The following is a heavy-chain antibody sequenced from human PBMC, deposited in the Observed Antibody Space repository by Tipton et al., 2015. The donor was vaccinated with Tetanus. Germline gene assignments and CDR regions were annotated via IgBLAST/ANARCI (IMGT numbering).Heavy chain of an antibody. J-gene: IGHJ4*02. V-gene: IGHV4-59*02. D-gene: IGHD1-26*01. Sequence: LRLSCTVSGGSVSGHFWSWIRQSPGKGLEWIGYISDSGTTNYNPSLKSRVTMSRDTSNNQISLKLDSVTAADTAVYYCSRDSSSAYRMVGFTVLGGYFDYWGQGIPVTVSS. CDR2: ISDSGTT. CDR3: SRDSSSAYRMVGFTVLGGYFDY. CDR1: GGSVSGHF.